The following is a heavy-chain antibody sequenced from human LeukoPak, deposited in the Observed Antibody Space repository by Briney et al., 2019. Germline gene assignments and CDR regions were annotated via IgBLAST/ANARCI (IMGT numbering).Heavy chain of an antibody. CDR1: GFTVSSNY. D-gene: IGHD6-13*01. Sequence: GGSLRLSCAASGFTVSSNYMSWVRQAPGKGLEWVSVIYSGGSTYYADSVKGRFTISRDNSKNTLYLQMNSLRAEDTAVYYCAGAAARQDYYYYYYMDVWGKGTTVTVS. CDR2: IYSGGST. V-gene: IGHV3-66*02. CDR3: AGAAARQDYYYYYYMDV. J-gene: IGHJ6*03.